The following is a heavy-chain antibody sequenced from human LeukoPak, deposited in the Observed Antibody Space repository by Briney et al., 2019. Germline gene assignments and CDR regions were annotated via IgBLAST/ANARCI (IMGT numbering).Heavy chain of an antibody. J-gene: IGHJ4*02. D-gene: IGHD3-22*01. CDR2: ISGDGGST. Sequence: GGSLRLSCAASGFTFDDYAMHWVRQAPGKGLEWVSLISGDGGSTYYADSVKGRFTISRDNSKNSLYLQMNSLRTEDTALYYCAKADYYDSSGYDHIGYWGQGTLVTVSS. CDR1: GFTFDDYA. CDR3: AKADYYDSSGYDHIGY. V-gene: IGHV3-43*02.